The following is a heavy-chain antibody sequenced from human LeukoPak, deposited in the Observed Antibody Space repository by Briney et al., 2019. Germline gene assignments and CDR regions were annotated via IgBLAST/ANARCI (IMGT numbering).Heavy chain of an antibody. Sequence: ASVKVSCKASGYTFTSYAMHWVRRAPGQRLEWMGWINAGNGNTKYSQKFQGRVTITRDTSASTAYMELSSLRSEDTAVYYCARGIAVAGPPDYWGQGTLVTVSS. CDR3: ARGIAVAGPPDY. D-gene: IGHD6-19*01. J-gene: IGHJ4*02. CDR2: INAGNGNT. CDR1: GYTFTSYA. V-gene: IGHV1-3*01.